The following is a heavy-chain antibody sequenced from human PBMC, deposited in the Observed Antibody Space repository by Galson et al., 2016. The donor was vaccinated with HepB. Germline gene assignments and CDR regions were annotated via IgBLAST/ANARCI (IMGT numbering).Heavy chain of an antibody. V-gene: IGHV1-46*01. J-gene: IGHJ6*03. D-gene: IGHD3-3*01. Sequence: SVKVSCKASGYTFTYYSIHWVRQAPGQGLEWMGISNPRDGSTTYAQKFQGRFTVASDTPTRTLYMGLSSLSSEDTAVYYCTRDSRGGVVMLLDHDYMDVWGEGTTVTVSS. CDR2: SNPRDGST. CDR3: TRDSRGGVVMLLDHDYMDV. CDR1: GYTFTYYS.